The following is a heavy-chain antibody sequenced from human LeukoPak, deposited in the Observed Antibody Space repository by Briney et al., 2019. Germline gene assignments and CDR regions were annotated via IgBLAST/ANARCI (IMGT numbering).Heavy chain of an antibody. Sequence: SETLSLTCTVSGGSISSYYWSWIRQPPGKGLEWIGYIYYSGSTNSNPSLKSRVTISVDTSKNQSSLKLSSVTAADTAVYYCARHPIYDFWSGWTNWFDPWGQGTLVTVSS. CDR3: ARHPIYDFWSGWTNWFDP. J-gene: IGHJ5*02. V-gene: IGHV4-59*08. CDR1: GGSISSYY. CDR2: IYYSGST. D-gene: IGHD3-3*01.